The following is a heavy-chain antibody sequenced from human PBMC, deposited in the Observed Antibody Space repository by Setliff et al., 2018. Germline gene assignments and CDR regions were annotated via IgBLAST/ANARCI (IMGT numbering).Heavy chain of an antibody. V-gene: IGHV5-51*01. CDR3: ARRRYYDSSGYYYFDY. CDR2: IYPGDSDT. D-gene: IGHD3-22*01. Sequence: GESLKISCKGSGYSFTTYWIAWVRQMPGKGLEWMGIIYPGDSDTRYSPSFQGQVTISADKSISTAYLQWSSLKASDTAMYYCARRRYYDSSGYYYFDYWGQGTLVTVSS. J-gene: IGHJ4*02. CDR1: GYSFTTYW.